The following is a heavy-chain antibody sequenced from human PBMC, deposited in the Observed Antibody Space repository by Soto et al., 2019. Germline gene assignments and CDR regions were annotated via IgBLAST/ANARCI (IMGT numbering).Heavy chain of an antibody. J-gene: IGHJ3*02. V-gene: IGHV4-59*01. D-gene: IGHD2-2*01. CDR3: AGLGYCSSTSCYDGGDAFDI. CDR1: GGSISSYY. CDR2: IYYSGST. Sequence: SETLSLTCTVSGGSISSYYWSWIRQPPGKGLERIGYIYYSGSTNYNPSLKSRVTISVDTSKNQFSLKLSSVPAADTAVYHCAGLGYCSSTSCYDGGDAFDIWGQGTMVTVPS.